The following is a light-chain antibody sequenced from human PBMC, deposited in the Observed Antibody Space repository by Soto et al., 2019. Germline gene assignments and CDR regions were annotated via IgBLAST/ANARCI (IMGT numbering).Light chain of an antibody. Sequence: EIVLTQSPGTLSLSPGERATLSCRASQSVSYYLAWYQQKPGQAPRLLLYDASSRATGVPDRFSGSGSGTDFALTITRLEPEDFAVYYCQHYPPYGDSPPLTFGGGTKVEIK. CDR3: QHYPPYGDSPPLT. CDR2: DAS. J-gene: IGKJ4*01. CDR1: QSVSYY. V-gene: IGKV3-20*01.